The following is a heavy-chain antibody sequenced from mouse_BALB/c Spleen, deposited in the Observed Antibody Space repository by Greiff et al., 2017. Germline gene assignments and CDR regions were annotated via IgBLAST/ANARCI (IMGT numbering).Heavy chain of an antibody. CDR1: GFSLSTSGMG. V-gene: IGHV8-8*01. CDR3: SRINYSNCLYYAMDY. CDR2: IWWDDVK. Sequence: QVTLKVSGPGILQPSQTLSLSCSFSGFSLSTSGMGVGWIRQPSGKGLEWLAHIWWDDVKRYNPVLKSRLTISKDTSSSQIFLKIASVDTADAATYYYSRINYSNCLYYAMDYWGQGTSVTVSS. D-gene: IGHD2-5*01. J-gene: IGHJ4*01.